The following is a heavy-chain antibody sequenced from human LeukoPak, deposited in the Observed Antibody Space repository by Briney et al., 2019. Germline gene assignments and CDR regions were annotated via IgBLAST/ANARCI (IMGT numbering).Heavy chain of an antibody. Sequence: GGSLRLSCAASGFSLRSSEMNWVRQAPGKGPEWVAHINSADNVQYYTDSVRGRFTMSRDNAKDLLFLQMNSLRDDDTADYYCARGGWSHNNRYFDLWGRGTLVTVSS. J-gene: IGHJ2*01. V-gene: IGHV3-48*03. D-gene: IGHD6-19*01. CDR1: GFSLRSSE. CDR2: INSADNVQ. CDR3: ARGGWSHNNRYFDL.